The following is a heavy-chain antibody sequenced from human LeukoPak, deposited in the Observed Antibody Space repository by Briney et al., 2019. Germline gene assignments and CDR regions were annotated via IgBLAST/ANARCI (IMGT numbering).Heavy chain of an antibody. CDR2: ISHDGNHA. CDR3: AKDSMGGSLDY. Sequence: GGSLRLSCAASGFTFTTYGMHWVRQPPGKGLEWVALISHDGNHAFYAASVKGRFTISRDNSNTTLYLQLNSLRVEDTAVYYCAKDSMGGSLDYWGQGSLVTVSS. D-gene: IGHD3-16*01. V-gene: IGHV3-30*18. CDR1: GFTFTTYG. J-gene: IGHJ4*02.